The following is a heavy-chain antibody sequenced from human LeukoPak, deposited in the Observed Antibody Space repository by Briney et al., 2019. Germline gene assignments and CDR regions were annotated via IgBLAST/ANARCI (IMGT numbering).Heavy chain of an antibody. J-gene: IGHJ4*02. CDR2: IYYSGST. Sequence: SETLSLTCTVSGGSISSYYWSWIRQPPGKGLEWIGFIYYSGSTNYNSSLKSRVTISVDTSKNQFSLKLSSVTAADTAVYYCARPSIAAAGTYYFDYWGQGTLVTVSS. CDR3: ARPSIAAAGTYYFDY. V-gene: IGHV4-59*12. D-gene: IGHD6-13*01. CDR1: GGSISSYY.